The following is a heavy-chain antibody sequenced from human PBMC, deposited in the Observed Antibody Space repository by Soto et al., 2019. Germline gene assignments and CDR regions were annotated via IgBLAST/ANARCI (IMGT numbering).Heavy chain of an antibody. D-gene: IGHD6-13*01. CDR2: INWNSGSI. CDR3: VKDESINWYSGHFRH. CDR1: GFTFDDYA. J-gene: IGHJ1*01. V-gene: IGHV3-9*01. Sequence: RRLSCAASGFTFDDYAMHWVRQVPGKGLEWVSGINWNSGSIGYGDSVKGRFAISRDNAKNSLHLQMNSLSAEDTAFYYCVKDESINWYSGHFRHWGQGTLVTVSS.